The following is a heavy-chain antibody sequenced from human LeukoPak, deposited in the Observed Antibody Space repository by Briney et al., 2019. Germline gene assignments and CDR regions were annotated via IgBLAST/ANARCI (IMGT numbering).Heavy chain of an antibody. CDR2: IWYDGTNK. Sequence: GRSLRLSCAASGFTFSSYGMHWVRQAPGKGLEWVAVIWYDGTNKYYADSVKGRFTISRDNSKNTLYLQMNSLRAEDTAVYYCATRNFHYGSSGYYYYFDDWGQGTLVTVSS. CDR3: ATRNFHYGSSGYYYYFDD. J-gene: IGHJ4*02. V-gene: IGHV3-33*01. D-gene: IGHD3-22*01. CDR1: GFTFSSYG.